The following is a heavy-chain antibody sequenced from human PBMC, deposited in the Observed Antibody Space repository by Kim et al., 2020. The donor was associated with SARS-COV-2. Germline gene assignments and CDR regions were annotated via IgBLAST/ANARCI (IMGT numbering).Heavy chain of an antibody. J-gene: IGHJ5*02. D-gene: IGHD3-10*01. Sequence: NYNPSLKSRVTMSVDTSKNQFSRKLSSVTAADTAVYYCARGSSGKNWFDPWGQGTLVTVSS. CDR3: ARGSSGKNWFDP. V-gene: IGHV4-4*07.